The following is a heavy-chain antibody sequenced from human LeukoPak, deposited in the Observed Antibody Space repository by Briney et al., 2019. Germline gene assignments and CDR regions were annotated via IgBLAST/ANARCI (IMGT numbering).Heavy chain of an antibody. V-gene: IGHV4-30-2*01. CDR1: GGSISSGGYS. Sequence: PSETLSLTCAVSGGSISSGGYSWSWIRQPPGKGLEWIGYIYHSGSTYYNPSLKSRVTISVDRSKNQFSLKLSSVTAADTAVYYCARTPTYSVGYFDLWGRGTLVTVSS. CDR2: IYHSGST. J-gene: IGHJ2*01. CDR3: ARTPTYSVGYFDL. D-gene: IGHD2-21*01.